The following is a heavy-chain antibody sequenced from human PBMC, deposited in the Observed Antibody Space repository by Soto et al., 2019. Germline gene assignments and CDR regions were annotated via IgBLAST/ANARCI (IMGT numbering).Heavy chain of an antibody. Sequence: SQTLSLTCAISGDSVSSKSAAWNWIRQSPSRGLEWLGRTYYRSKWYNDYAVSVKSRITINPDTSKNQFSLQLNSVTPDDTVVFYCARDPPDFHSAFDYWGQGTLVTVSS. CDR3: ARDPPDFHSAFDY. D-gene: IGHD4-4*01. V-gene: IGHV6-1*01. CDR1: GDSVSSKSAA. CDR2: TYYRSKWYN. J-gene: IGHJ4*02.